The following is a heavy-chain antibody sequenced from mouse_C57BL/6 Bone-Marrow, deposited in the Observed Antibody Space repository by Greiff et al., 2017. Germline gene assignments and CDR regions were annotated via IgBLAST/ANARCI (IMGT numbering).Heavy chain of an antibody. CDR2: IYPRSGNT. V-gene: IGHV1-81*01. J-gene: IGHJ2*01. CDR1: GYTFTSYG. D-gene: IGHD1-1*01. CDR3: ARDHYYGSSLYYFDY. Sequence: VQLQQSGAELARPGASVKLSCKASGYTFTSYGISWVKQRTGQGLDWIGEIYPRSGNTYYNEKFKGKATLTADKSSSTAYMELRSLTSEDSAVYFCARDHYYGSSLYYFDYWGQGTTLTVSS.